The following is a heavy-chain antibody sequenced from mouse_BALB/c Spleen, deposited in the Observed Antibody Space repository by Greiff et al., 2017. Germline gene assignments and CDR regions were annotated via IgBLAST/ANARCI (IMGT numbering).Heavy chain of an antibody. D-gene: IGHD2-4*01. V-gene: IGHV5-17*02. CDR2: ISSGSSTI. CDR1: GFTFSSFG. Sequence: EVMLVESGGGLVQPGGSRKLSCAASGFTFSSFGMHWVRQAPEKGLEWVAYISSGSSTIYYADTVKGRFTISRDNPKNTLFLQMTSLRSEDTAMYYCARVYDYDVEGYYAMDYWGQGTSVTVSS. J-gene: IGHJ4*01. CDR3: ARVYDYDVEGYYAMDY.